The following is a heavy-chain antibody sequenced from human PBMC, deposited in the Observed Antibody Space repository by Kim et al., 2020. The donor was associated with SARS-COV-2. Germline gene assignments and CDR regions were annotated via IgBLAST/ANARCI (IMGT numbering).Heavy chain of an antibody. J-gene: IGHJ6*02. CDR2: INSDGSGT. Sequence: GGSLRLSCAASGFTFTSYWMHWVHQAPGKGLVWVSRINSDGSGTIYADSVKGRFTISRDNAKNTLCLQMNSLRDEDTAVYYCARGNYHGMDVWGQGTTVTVSS. CDR1: GFTFTSYW. V-gene: IGHV3-74*01. D-gene: IGHD1-7*01. CDR3: ARGNYHGMDV.